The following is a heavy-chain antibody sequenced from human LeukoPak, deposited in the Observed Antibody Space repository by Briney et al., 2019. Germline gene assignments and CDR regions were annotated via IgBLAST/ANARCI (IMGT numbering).Heavy chain of an antibody. CDR3: ASTNDCSGGSCYLIFDY. V-gene: IGHV1-69*13. CDR1: GYTFTSYG. Sequence: SVKVSCKASGYTFTSYGISWVRQAPGQGLEWIGGIIPIFGTANYAQKFQGRVTITADESTSTAYMELSSLRSEDTAVYYCASTNDCSGGSCYLIFDYWGQGTLVTVSS. CDR2: IIPIFGTA. J-gene: IGHJ4*02. D-gene: IGHD2-15*01.